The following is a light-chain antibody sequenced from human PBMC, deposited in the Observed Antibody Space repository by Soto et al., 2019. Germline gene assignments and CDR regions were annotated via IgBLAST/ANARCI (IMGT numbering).Light chain of an antibody. CDR2: GAS. V-gene: IGKV3-20*01. Sequence: ETVLTQSPGTLSLSPGERVTLSCRASQSVCSRCLAWYQQKPGQSPRLLIYGASSRATGIPDRFSGSGSGTDFTLTISRLEPEDFAVYYYQHYGTTPWTFGQGTKVGIK. J-gene: IGKJ1*01. CDR3: QHYGTTPWT. CDR1: QSVCSRC.